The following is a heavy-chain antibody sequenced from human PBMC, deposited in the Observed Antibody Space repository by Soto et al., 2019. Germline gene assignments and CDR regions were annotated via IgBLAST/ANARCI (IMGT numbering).Heavy chain of an antibody. Sequence: GGSLRLSCAVSGFPFSTYVFHWVRQPPGKGLEWVAVIVSDGSAKYHADSVEGRFTISRDNSKDTLYLQMNSLRAEDTAVYYCARDDAFGNENGFDIWGQGTMLTV. CDR1: GFPFSTYV. CDR3: ARDDAFGNENGFDI. D-gene: IGHD1-1*01. J-gene: IGHJ3*02. CDR2: IVSDGSAK. V-gene: IGHV3-33*04.